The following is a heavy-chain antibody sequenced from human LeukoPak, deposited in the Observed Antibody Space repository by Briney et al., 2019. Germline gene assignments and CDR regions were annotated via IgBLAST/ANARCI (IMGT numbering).Heavy chain of an antibody. CDR1: GFSLRTFT. Sequence: GGSLRLSCAASGFSLRTFTLHWVRQAPGKGLEWVSSIGSTTTDMSYTGSVKGRFSISRDNFKATLYLQMNSLRAEDTAVYYCAISPNPYYFDLWGRGTLVTVSS. J-gene: IGHJ4*02. CDR2: IGSTTTDM. CDR3: AISPNPYYFDL. V-gene: IGHV3-21*04.